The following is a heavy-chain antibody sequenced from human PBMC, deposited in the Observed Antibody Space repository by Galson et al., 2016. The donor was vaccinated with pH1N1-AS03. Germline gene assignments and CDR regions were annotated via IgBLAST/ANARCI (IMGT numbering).Heavy chain of an antibody. V-gene: IGHV3-23*01. CDR2: ISGSGGAT. Sequence: SLRLSCAASGFSFDIYAMTWVRQAPGKGLEWVSGISGSGGATYYADSVRGRFTISRDNSKNTLYLQMNSLRAEDTAVYYCAKGRHPQLATGYFDYGGQGTLVTVSS. CDR1: GFSFDIYA. D-gene: IGHD6-13*01. J-gene: IGHJ4*02. CDR3: AKGRHPQLATGYFDY.